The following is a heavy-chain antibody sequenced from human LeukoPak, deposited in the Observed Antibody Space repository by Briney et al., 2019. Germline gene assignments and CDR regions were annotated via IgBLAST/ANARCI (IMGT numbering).Heavy chain of an antibody. CDR3: ARGSTAAAAGTVFDY. D-gene: IGHD6-13*01. CDR2: ISSSSSYI. V-gene: IGHV3-21*01. Sequence: GGSLRLSCAVSGFTVSRNTMNWVRQARGKGLEWVSSISSSSSYIYYADSVKGRFTISRDNAKNSVYLQMNSLRAEDTAVYYCARGSTAAAAGTVFDYWGQGTLVTVSS. CDR1: GFTVSRNT. J-gene: IGHJ4*02.